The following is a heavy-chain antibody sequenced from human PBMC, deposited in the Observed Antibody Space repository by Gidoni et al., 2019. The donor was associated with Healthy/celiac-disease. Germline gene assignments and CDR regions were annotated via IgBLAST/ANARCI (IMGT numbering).Heavy chain of an antibody. CDR2: ISYDGSNK. Sequence: QVQLVESGGGVVQPGRSLRLSCADSGFTFSSYGMHWVRQAPGKGLEWVAVISYDGSNKYYADSVKGRFTISRDNSKNTLYLQMNSLRAEDTAVYYCAKGLLPRDEYFQHWGQGTLVTVSS. CDR1: GFTFSSYG. CDR3: AKGLLPRDEYFQH. J-gene: IGHJ1*01. V-gene: IGHV3-30*18.